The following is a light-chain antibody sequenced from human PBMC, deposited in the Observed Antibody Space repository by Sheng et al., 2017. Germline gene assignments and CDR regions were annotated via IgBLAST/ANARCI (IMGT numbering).Light chain of an antibody. V-gene: IGKV3-15*01. CDR3: QQYDEWPLP. J-gene: IGKJ4*01. CDR2: AAS. CDR1: QSVSSSY. Sequence: LVLTQSPGTLSLSPGERATLSCRASQSVSSSYLAWYQQKPGQAPRLLIYAASTRATGIPARFSGSGSGTEFTLTISSLQSEDFAVYYCQQYDEWPLPFGGGTKVEIK.